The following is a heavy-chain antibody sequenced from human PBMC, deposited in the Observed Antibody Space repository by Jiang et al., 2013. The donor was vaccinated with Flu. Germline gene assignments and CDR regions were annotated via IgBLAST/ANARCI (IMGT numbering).Heavy chain of an antibody. CDR3: ARVQTGTGAFDI. D-gene: IGHD1-1*01. V-gene: IGHV1-2*04. CDR2: INPDSGGT. Sequence: GAEVKKPGASVKVSCKASGYTFSGFYIHWVRQAPGQGLEWMGWINPDSGGTSYAQKFQDWVTMTRDTSINTAYMELSRLRSDDTAVYYCARVQTGTGAFDIWGQGTMVTVSS. J-gene: IGHJ3*02. CDR1: GYTFSGFY.